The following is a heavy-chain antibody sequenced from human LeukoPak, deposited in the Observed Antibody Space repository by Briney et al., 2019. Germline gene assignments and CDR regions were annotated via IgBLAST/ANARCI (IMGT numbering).Heavy chain of an antibody. CDR3: ASGLELDY. CDR1: GFTFSSYG. J-gene: IGHJ4*02. Sequence: GGSLRLSCAASGFTFSSYGMHWVRQAPGKGLEWVAVISYDGSNKYYADSVKGRFTISRDNAKNSLYLQMNSLRAEDTAVYYCASGLELDYWGQGTLVTVSS. V-gene: IGHV3-30*03. CDR2: ISYDGSNK.